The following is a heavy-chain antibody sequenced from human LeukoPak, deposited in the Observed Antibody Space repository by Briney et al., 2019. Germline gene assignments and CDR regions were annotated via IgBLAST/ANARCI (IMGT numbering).Heavy chain of an antibody. CDR1: GGTFSSYA. J-gene: IGHJ6*03. D-gene: IGHD3-10*01. Sequence: GASVKVSCKASGGTFSSYAISWVRQAPGQGLEWMGGIIPMFGIANYAQKFQGRVTITADKSTSTAYMELSSLRSEDTAVYYCARVPSRLMVRGVIIVGYYYYMDVWGKGTTVTISS. CDR2: IIPMFGIA. CDR3: ARVPSRLMVRGVIIVGYYYYMDV. V-gene: IGHV1-69*10.